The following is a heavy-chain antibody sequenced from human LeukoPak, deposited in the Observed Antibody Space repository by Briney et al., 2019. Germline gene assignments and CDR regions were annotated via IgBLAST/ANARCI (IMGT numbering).Heavy chain of an antibody. V-gene: IGHV3-74*01. CDR2: IKSDGST. D-gene: IGHD3-22*01. Sequence: GGSLRLSCAAPGFPLSSSWMPWVRQAPGKGLVWVSRIKSDGSTNYADSVKGQFTISRDNAKKTVSLQMDSLRAADRGVYYCARAPSEIGGYYPEYFRHWGQGTLVTVSS. CDR3: ARAPSEIGGYYPEYFRH. J-gene: IGHJ1*01. CDR1: GFPLSSSW.